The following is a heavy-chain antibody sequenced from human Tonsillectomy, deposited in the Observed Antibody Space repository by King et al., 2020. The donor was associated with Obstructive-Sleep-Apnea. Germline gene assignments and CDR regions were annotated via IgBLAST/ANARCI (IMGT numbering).Heavy chain of an antibody. D-gene: IGHD3-22*01. V-gene: IGHV7-4-1*02. CDR1: GYTFTTYG. CDR2: INTNTGNP. J-gene: IGHJ4*02. CDR3: ARSRIGSPYYSFDS. Sequence: QLVQSGSELKKPGASVKVSCKTSGYTFTTYGLNWVRQAPGQGLEWMGWINTNTGNPTYAQGLTGRVVFSFDTSVSTAYLQISSLKADDTAVYFCARSRIGSPYYSFDSWGQGTLVTVSS.